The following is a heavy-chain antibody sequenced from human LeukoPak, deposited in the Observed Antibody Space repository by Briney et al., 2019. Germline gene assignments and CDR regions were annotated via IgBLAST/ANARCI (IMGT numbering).Heavy chain of an antibody. Sequence: SETLSLTCTVSGGSISNFYWSWIRQPAGKGLEWIGRIYSSGSTNYNPSLRSRVTMSVDTSKNQFSLNLYSVTAADTAVYYCAKYVSGHYFDYRGQGTLVTVSS. CDR1: GGSISNFY. V-gene: IGHV4-4*07. CDR3: AKYVSGHYFDY. CDR2: IYSSGST. D-gene: IGHD3-10*01. J-gene: IGHJ4*02.